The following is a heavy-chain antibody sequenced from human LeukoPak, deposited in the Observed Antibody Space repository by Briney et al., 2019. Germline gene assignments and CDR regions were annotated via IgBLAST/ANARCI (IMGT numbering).Heavy chain of an antibody. Sequence: ASVKVSCKASGYTFTGYYMHWVRQAPGQGLEWMGWINPNSGGTNYAQKFQGRVTMTRDTSISTAYMELSRLRSDDTAVYYCARDRHGDYAFDYWGQGTLATVSS. CDR2: INPNSGGT. V-gene: IGHV1-2*02. CDR1: GYTFTGYY. D-gene: IGHD4-17*01. CDR3: ARDRHGDYAFDY. J-gene: IGHJ4*02.